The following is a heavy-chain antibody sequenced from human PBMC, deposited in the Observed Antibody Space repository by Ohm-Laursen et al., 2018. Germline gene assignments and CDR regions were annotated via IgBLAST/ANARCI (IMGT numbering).Heavy chain of an antibody. J-gene: IGHJ3*02. CDR1: GYTFTGYY. D-gene: IGHD2-15*01. CDR2: INPNSGGS. CDR3: ARGGYTPWGGIDI. V-gene: IGHV1-2*02. Sequence: GASVKVSCKASGYTFTGYYMHWVRQAPGQGLEWMGWINPNSGGSYYAQKFQGRVTMTRDTSISTAYMEVSSQRSDDTAVYYCARGGYTPWGGIDIWGQGTMVTVSS.